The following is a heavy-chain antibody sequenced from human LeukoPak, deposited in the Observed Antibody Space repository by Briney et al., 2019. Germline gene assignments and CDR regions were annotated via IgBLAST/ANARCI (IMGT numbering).Heavy chain of an antibody. CDR1: GFTFSGYW. CDR2: IKQDGSEK. CDR3: ARDRGSGQADV. Sequence: GGSLRLSCAASGFTFSGYWMSWLRQAPGKGLEWVANIKQDGSEKYYVDSVKGRFTISRDNAKNSLYLQMNSLRAEDTAVCYCARDRGSGQADVWGKGTTVTVSS. V-gene: IGHV3-7*01. D-gene: IGHD1-14*01. J-gene: IGHJ6*04.